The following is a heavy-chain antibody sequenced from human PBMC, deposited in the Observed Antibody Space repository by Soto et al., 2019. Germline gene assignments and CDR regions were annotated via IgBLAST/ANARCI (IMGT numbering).Heavy chain of an antibody. CDR3: ARERPDGARLDP. D-gene: IGHD6-6*01. CDR2: IHYSGST. J-gene: IGHJ5*02. Sequence: QVQLQESGPGLVKPSQTLSLTCTVSGGSISSGDYYWSWIRQPPGKGLGWIGYIHYSGSTYYNPTLKARVTISVKTSKNQCSRKLSSVTAADTAVYYCARERPDGARLDPWGQGTLVTVSS. V-gene: IGHV4-30-4*01. CDR1: GGSISSGDYY.